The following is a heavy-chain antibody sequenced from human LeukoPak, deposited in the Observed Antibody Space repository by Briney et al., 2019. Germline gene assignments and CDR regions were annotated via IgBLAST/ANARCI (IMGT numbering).Heavy chain of an antibody. V-gene: IGHV4-59*11. Sequence: SETLSLTCAVSGGSMNSHYWSWIRQPPGKGLEWIGFIHFTGDRSQNPSLRGRATISLDTSKNQFSLRLSSVTVADTAVYYCARDGARLTGTSGMDVWGHGTTVTVSS. CDR3: ARDGARLTGTSGMDV. J-gene: IGHJ6*02. CDR2: IHFTGDR. D-gene: IGHD4-17*01. CDR1: GGSMNSHY.